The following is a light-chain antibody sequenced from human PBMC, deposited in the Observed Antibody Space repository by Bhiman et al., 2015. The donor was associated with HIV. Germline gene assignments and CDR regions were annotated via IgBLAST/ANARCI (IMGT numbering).Light chain of an antibody. Sequence: QSALTQPASVSGSPGQSITISCTGTSSAVGNYNLVSWYQRHPGKAPKLMIYEVTKRPSGVSSRFSGSKSGHTASLTISGLLADDEADYYCSSLTSSLTYVFGTGTNVTVL. V-gene: IGLV2-14*02. CDR3: SSLTSSLTYV. CDR1: SSAVGNYNL. CDR2: EVT. J-gene: IGLJ1*01.